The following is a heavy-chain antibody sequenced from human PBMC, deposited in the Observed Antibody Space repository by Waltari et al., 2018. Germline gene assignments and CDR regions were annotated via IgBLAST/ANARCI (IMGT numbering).Heavy chain of an antibody. D-gene: IGHD4-17*01. CDR3: VRDFGDHRTDY. Sequence: QLQLQESAPGLVKSSETLSLTCTVPGGSISSRGYSWAWLRQPPGKGLEWIGTIDSSGNTYYNPSLKRRVTISVDTSKRQFSLKLNSVTAADTAVYYCVRDFGDHRTDYWGQGTLVTVSS. V-gene: IGHV4-39*02. CDR1: GGSISSRGYS. J-gene: IGHJ4*02. CDR2: IDSSGNT.